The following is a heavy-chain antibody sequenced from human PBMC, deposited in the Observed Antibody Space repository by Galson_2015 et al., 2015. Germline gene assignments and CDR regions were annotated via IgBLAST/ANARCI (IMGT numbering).Heavy chain of an antibody. CDR3: ARESQWEPGLGDAFDI. J-gene: IGHJ3*02. Sequence: SLRLSCAASGFTFSSYSMNWVRQAPGKGLEWVAVIWYDGSNKYYADSVKGRFTISRDNSKNTLYLQMNSLRAEDTAVYYCARESQWEPGLGDAFDIWGQGTMVTVSS. V-gene: IGHV3-33*08. D-gene: IGHD1-26*01. CDR1: GFTFSSYS. CDR2: IWYDGSNK.